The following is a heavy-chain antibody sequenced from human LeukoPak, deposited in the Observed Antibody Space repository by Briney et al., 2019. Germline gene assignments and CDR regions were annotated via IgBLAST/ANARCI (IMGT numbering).Heavy chain of an antibody. V-gene: IGHV1-2*02. Sequence: GASVKVSCKASGYTFSGYYMHWVRQAPGQGLVWMGWINPKSGGTNEAQKFHDRVTMTRDTSIRTAYMEVSRLRSDDTAVYYCARSPDILTGENFDYWGQGTLVTVSS. CDR2: INPKSGGT. D-gene: IGHD3-9*01. CDR3: ARSPDILTGENFDY. J-gene: IGHJ4*02. CDR1: GYTFSGYY.